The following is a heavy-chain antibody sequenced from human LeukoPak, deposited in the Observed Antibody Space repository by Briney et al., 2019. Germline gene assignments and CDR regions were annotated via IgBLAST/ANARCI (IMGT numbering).Heavy chain of an antibody. CDR3: AVVIAVAGTRDY. CDR1: GFTFSSYG. CDR2: ISGSGGST. V-gene: IGHV3-23*01. D-gene: IGHD6-19*01. Sequence: RAGGSLRLSCAASGFTFSSYGMSWVRQAPGKGLEWVSAISGSGGSTYYADSVKGRFTISRDNSKNTLYLQMNSLRAEDTAVYYCAVVIAVAGTRDYWGQGTLVTVSS. J-gene: IGHJ4*02.